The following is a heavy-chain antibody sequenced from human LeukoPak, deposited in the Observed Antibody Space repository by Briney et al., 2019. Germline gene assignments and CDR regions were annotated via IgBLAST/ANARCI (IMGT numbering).Heavy chain of an antibody. CDR1: GFTFSNAW. Sequence: PVGTLRPSCAASGFTFSNAWMSWVRRAAGHGLESFGRFKSKGDGGTTAYAAPVKGRFTISRDDSKNTLYLQMNSLKTEDTAMYYCTTDDPLNGSWGQGTLVTVSS. D-gene: IGHD2-2*03. CDR2: FKSKGDGGTT. CDR3: TTDDPLNGS. V-gene: IGHV3-15*01. J-gene: IGHJ4*02.